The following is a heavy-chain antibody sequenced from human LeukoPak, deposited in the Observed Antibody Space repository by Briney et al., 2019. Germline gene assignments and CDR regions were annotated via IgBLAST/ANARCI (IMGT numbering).Heavy chain of an antibody. D-gene: IGHD5-12*01. J-gene: IGHJ4*02. CDR2: INHSGST. Sequence: SETLSLTCAVYGGSFSGYYWSWIRQPPGKGLEWIGEINHSGSTNYNPSLKSRVTISVDTSKNQFSLKLSSVIAADTAVYYCAREAWLRSYFDYWGQGTLVTVSS. V-gene: IGHV4-34*01. CDR1: GGSFSGYY. CDR3: AREAWLRSYFDY.